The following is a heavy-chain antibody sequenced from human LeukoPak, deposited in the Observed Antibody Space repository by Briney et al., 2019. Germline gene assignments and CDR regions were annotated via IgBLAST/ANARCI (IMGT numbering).Heavy chain of an antibody. V-gene: IGHV4-39*07. CDR1: GGSISSSSYY. D-gene: IGHD3-10*01. CDR3: AGLWFGELLYNWFDP. Sequence: SETLSLTCAVSGGSISSSSYYWGWIRQPPGKGLEWIGSIYYSGSTYYNPSLKSRVTISVDTSKNQFSLKLSSVTAADTAVYYCAGLWFGELLYNWFDPWGQGTLVTVSS. CDR2: IYYSGST. J-gene: IGHJ5*02.